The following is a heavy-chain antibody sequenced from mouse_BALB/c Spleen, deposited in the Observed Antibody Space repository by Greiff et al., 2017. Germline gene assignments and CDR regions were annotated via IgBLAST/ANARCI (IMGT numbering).Heavy chain of an antibody. CDR2: IWGGGST. CDR3: AKEGPYYGSSEGFAY. Sequence: QVQLKESGPGLVAPSQSLSITCTVSGFSLTDYGVSWIRQPPGKGLEWLGVIWGGGSTYYNSALKSRLSISKDNSKSQVFLKMNSLQTDDTAMYYCAKEGPYYGSSEGFAYWGQGTLVTVSA. J-gene: IGHJ3*01. V-gene: IGHV2-6-5*01. CDR1: GFSLTDYG. D-gene: IGHD1-1*01.